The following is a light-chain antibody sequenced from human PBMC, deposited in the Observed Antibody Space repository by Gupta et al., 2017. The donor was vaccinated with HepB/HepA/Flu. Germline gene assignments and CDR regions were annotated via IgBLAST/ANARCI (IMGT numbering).Light chain of an antibody. J-gene: IGLJ2*01. CDR1: SSNIGAHYD. CDR3: QSYDSSLSGSVV. Sequence: QSVLTQPPSVSGAPGQTVTISCPGSSSNIGAHYDVHWYQQFPGTVPKLLIYSNDKRPSGVPDRFSGSKSGTSASLAITGLQAEDEADYYCQSYDSSLSGSVVFGGGTRVTVL. CDR2: SND. V-gene: IGLV1-40*01.